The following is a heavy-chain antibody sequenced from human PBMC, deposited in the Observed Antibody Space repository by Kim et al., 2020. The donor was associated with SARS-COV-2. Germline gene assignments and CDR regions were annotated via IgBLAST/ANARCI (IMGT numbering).Heavy chain of an antibody. CDR3: ARVIGAAAGIHYYGMDV. J-gene: IGHJ6*02. CDR1: GGSISSSNW. D-gene: IGHD6-13*01. Sequence: SETLSLTCAVSGGSISSSNWWSWVRQPPGKGLEWIGEIYHSGSTNYNPSLKSRVTISVDKSKNQFSLKLSSVTAADTAVYYCARVIGAAAGIHYYGMDVWGQGTTVTVSS. V-gene: IGHV4-4*02. CDR2: IYHSGST.